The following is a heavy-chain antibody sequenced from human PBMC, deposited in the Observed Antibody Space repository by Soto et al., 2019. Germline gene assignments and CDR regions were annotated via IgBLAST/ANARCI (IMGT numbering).Heavy chain of an antibody. CDR3: ARRLLSGSRSGWYNYFDH. V-gene: IGHV1-3*01. Sequence: XSVEASFRASGDTFTSYARHLVRQAPGQRLEWMGWINAGNGNTKYSQKFQGRVTITRDTSASTAYMELSSLRYEDTAVYYCARRLLSGSRSGWYNYFDHWGQGTLVTVSP. D-gene: IGHD6-19*01. CDR2: INAGNGNT. CDR1: GDTFTSYA. J-gene: IGHJ4*02.